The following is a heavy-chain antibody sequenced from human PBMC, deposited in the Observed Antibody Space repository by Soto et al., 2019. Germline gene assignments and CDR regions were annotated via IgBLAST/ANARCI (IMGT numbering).Heavy chain of an antibody. V-gene: IGHV3-7*03. CDR2: INQDGSEK. CDR1: GFTFKSYW. Sequence: EAHLVESGGGLVQPGGSLRLSCAASGFTFKSYWMSWVRQAPGKGLEWVANINQDGSEKYYAESVKGRFTISRDNANDSVFLQLNSLRAEDSAVYFCAREYKILWFGGSERGKNWFGPWGQGTQVIVSS. J-gene: IGHJ5*02. CDR3: AREYKILWFGGSERGKNWFGP. D-gene: IGHD3-10*01.